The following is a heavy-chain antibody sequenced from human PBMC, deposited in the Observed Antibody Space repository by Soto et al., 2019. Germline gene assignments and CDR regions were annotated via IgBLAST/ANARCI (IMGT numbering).Heavy chain of an antibody. CDR2: ISGSGGST. V-gene: IGHV3-23*01. Sequence: AGGSLRLSCAASGFTFSSYAMSWVRQAPGKGLEWVSAISGSGGSTYYADSVKGRFTISRDNSKNTLYLQMNSLRAEDTAVYYCAKDPAIAVAGIVYYYGMDVWGQGTTVTVSS. CDR3: AKDPAIAVAGIVYYYGMDV. CDR1: GFTFSSYA. D-gene: IGHD6-19*01. J-gene: IGHJ6*02.